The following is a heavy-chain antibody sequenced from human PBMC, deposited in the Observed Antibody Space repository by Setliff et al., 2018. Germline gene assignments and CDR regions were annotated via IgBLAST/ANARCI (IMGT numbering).Heavy chain of an antibody. J-gene: IGHJ3*02. D-gene: IGHD4-4*01. V-gene: IGHV5-51*01. Sequence: PGESLKISCEGSGYSFTNYWIAWVRQMPGKGLEWMGIIYPGDSDTRYSPSFQGQVTISADKSISTAYLQWSSLKASDTAMYYCARRLTTPYDAFDIWGQGTMVTVSS. CDR3: ARRLTTPYDAFDI. CDR1: GYSFTNYW. CDR2: IYPGDSDT.